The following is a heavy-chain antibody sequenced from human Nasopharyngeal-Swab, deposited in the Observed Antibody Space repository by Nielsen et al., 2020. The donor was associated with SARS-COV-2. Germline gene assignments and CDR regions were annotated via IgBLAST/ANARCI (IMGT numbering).Heavy chain of an antibody. CDR3: ASVYYDSSGYYYWFDP. Sequence: SETLSLTCTVSGGSISSYYWSWIRQPPGQGPEWIGYIHYSGSTNYNPSLKSRVTISIDTSKNQFSLKLSPVTAADTAVYYCASVYYDSSGYYYWFDPWGQGTLVTVSS. D-gene: IGHD3-22*01. J-gene: IGHJ5*02. CDR2: IHYSGST. V-gene: IGHV4-59*01. CDR1: GGSISSYY.